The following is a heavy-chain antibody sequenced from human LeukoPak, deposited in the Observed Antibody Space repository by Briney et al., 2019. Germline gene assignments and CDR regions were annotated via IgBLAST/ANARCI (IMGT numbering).Heavy chain of an antibody. V-gene: IGHV3-23*01. CDR2: ISGGGDGT. CDR1: GFTFSSYE. CDR3: AKDSHSGFFDY. D-gene: IGHD3-22*01. Sequence: PGGSLRLSCAASGFTFSSYEMNWVRQAPGKGLEWVSAISGGGDGTYYADSVKGRFTISRDISKTTLYLQINSLTADDTAVYYCAKDSHSGFFDYWGQGTLVTVSS. J-gene: IGHJ4*02.